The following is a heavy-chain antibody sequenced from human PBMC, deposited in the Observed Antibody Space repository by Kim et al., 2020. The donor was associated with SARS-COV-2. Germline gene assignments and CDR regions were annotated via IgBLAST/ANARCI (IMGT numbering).Heavy chain of an antibody. Sequence: GRFTISRDKSKNTLYLQMGSLRAEDTAVYYCVKGSSSWSARDYYYYGMDVWGQGTTVTVSS. J-gene: IGHJ6*02. CDR3: VKGSSSWSARDYYYYGMDV. V-gene: IGHV3-64D*06. D-gene: IGHD6-13*01.